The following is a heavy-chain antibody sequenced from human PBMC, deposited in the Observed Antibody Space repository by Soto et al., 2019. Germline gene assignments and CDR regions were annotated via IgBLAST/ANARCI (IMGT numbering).Heavy chain of an antibody. Sequence: GSLRLSCAASGFTFDDYTMHWVRQAPGKGLEWVSLISWDGGSTYYADSVKGRFTISRDNSKNSLYLQMNSLRTEDTALYYCAKDGYSYGRYYYGMDVWGQGTTVTVSS. CDR1: GFTFDDYT. CDR3: AKDGYSYGRYYYGMDV. D-gene: IGHD5-18*01. V-gene: IGHV3-43*01. J-gene: IGHJ6*02. CDR2: ISWDGGST.